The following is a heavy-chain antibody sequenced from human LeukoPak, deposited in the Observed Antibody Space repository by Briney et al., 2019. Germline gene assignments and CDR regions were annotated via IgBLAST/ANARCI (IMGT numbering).Heavy chain of an antibody. J-gene: IGHJ3*02. D-gene: IGHD5-24*01. CDR2: IRYDGGDK. CDR3: AKNRDGHHFADAFEI. V-gene: IGHV3-30*02. CDR1: GFTFSNYD. Sequence: GGSLRLSCAASGFTFSNYDMHWVRQTPGKGLEWVAFIRYDGGDKYYVDSVKGRFTIFRDNSRNILYLQMNSLTDDDTAVYYCAKNRDGHHFADAFEIWGQGTMVRVYS.